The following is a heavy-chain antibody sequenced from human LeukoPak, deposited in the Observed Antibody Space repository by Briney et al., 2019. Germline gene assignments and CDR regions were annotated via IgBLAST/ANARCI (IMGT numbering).Heavy chain of an antibody. CDR3: ARVRSGDRDFDY. D-gene: IGHD4-17*01. Sequence: GGSLRLSCAASGFTFSSYAMSWVRQAPGKGLKWVSTINDNGAGTYYADSVKGRFTISRDNAKNSLYLQMNSLRAEDTAVYYCARVRSGDRDFDYWGQGTLVTVSS. V-gene: IGHV3-23*01. J-gene: IGHJ4*02. CDR1: GFTFSSYA. CDR2: INDNGAGT.